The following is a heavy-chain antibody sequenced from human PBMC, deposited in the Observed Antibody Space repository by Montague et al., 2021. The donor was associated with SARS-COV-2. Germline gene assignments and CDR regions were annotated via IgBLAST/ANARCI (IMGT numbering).Heavy chain of an antibody. D-gene: IGHD6-13*01. CDR1: GGSFSGYC. CDR2: VTHRGNT. Sequence: SETLSLTCAVYGGSFSGYCWSWIRQPPGKGLEWIGEVTHRGNTNYNPSLKSPVTISLDTSNNHFSLKLSSVTAADTAVYYCARGSYSSSWYGPKYYFDYWGQGTLVTVSS. CDR3: ARGSYSSSWYGPKYYFDY. V-gene: IGHV4-34*01. J-gene: IGHJ4*02.